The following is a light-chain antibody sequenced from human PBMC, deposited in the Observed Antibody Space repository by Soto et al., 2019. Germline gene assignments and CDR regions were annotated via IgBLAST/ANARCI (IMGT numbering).Light chain of an antibody. CDR2: AAS. V-gene: IGKV1-12*01. J-gene: IGKJ2*01. CDR1: QPISSW. Sequence: DIQMTQSPSTVSASVGDGVTITCRASQPISSWLAWFRQIPGKAPELLIYAASTLQSGVPSRFSGSGSGTDFHLPLSRHQPEDFATYCSQQASRLSHSFGQGTRVDIK. CDR3: QQASRLSHS.